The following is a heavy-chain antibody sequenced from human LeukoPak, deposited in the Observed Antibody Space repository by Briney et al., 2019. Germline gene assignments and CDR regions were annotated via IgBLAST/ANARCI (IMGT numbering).Heavy chain of an antibody. CDR1: GGSISSSSYY. V-gene: IGHV4-39*07. CDR2: IYYSGST. CDR3: ARDKADYYDFWSGYYN. D-gene: IGHD3-3*01. J-gene: IGHJ4*02. Sequence: KPSETLSLTCTVSGGSISSSSYYWGWIRLPPGKGLEWIGSIYYSGSTYYNPSLKSRVTISVDTSKNQFSLKLSSVTAADTAVYYCARDKADYYDFWSGYYNWGQGTLVTVSS.